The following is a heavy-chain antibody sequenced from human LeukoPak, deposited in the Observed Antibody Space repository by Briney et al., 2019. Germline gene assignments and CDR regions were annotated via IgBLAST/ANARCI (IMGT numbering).Heavy chain of an antibody. V-gene: IGHV4-34*01. Sequence: SETLSLTCAVYGGSFSGYYWSWIRQPPGKGLEWIGEINHSGSTNYNPSLKSRVTISVDTSKNQFSLKLSSVTAADTAVYYCARGRGVVVPVVYGMDVWGQGTTVTVSS. CDR3: ARGRGVVVPVVYGMDV. D-gene: IGHD2-2*01. J-gene: IGHJ6*02. CDR2: INHSGST. CDR1: GGSFSGYY.